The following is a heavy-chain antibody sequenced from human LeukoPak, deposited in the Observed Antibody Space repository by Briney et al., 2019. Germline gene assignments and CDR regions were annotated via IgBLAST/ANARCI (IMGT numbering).Heavy chain of an antibody. CDR3: ATAGEPYYYYYMDV. CDR1: GYTLTELS. D-gene: IGHD2-21*01. J-gene: IGHJ6*03. CDR2: FDPEDGET. Sequence: GASVKVSCKVSGYTLTELSMHWVRQAPGKGLEWMGGFDPEDGETTYAQKFQGRVTMTEDTSTDTAYMELSSLRSEDTAVYYCATAGEPYYYYYMDVWGKGTTVTVSS. V-gene: IGHV1-24*01.